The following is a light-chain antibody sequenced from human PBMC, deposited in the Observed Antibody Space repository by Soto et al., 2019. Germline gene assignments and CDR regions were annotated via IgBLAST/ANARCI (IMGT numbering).Light chain of an antibody. CDR3: QQYNTYSPWT. J-gene: IGKJ1*01. CDR1: QSISSL. V-gene: IGKV1-5*01. Sequence: DIQMTQSPSTLSASVGDRVTSTCRSRQSISSLLAWYQQKPGKAPKLLIFDASSLESGVPTRFSASGSGIDFTLTISSLQPDDFATYYCQQYNTYSPWTFGQGTKVDTK. CDR2: DAS.